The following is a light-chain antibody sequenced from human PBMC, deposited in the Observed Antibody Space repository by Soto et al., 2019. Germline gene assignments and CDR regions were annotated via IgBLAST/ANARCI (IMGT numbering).Light chain of an antibody. CDR2: DAS. J-gene: IGKJ5*01. CDR1: LSVNTF. CDR3: QQRINWWIT. V-gene: IGKV3-11*01. Sequence: IVLTQSPATLSLSPGERATLSCRASLSVNTFLAWYQQKPGQAPRLLIYDASNRATGIPPRFSGSGSGTDFTLSISSREPASFGFYSCQQRINWWITFGPRTRLEMK.